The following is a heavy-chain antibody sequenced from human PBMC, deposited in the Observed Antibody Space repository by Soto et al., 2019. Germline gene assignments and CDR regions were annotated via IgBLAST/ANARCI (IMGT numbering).Heavy chain of an antibody. CDR3: AGRDFTYGLDV. CDR1: GYTFTAYH. J-gene: IGHJ6*02. Sequence: SVKVSCKASGYTFTAYHMHWVRQAPGQGLEWMGWIDLNSDDTKYALKFQGRVTMTRDTSIDKGYMELSRLRSDDTAIYYCAGRDFTYGLDVWGQGNIVTVYS. CDR2: IDLNSDDT. V-gene: IGHV1-2*02.